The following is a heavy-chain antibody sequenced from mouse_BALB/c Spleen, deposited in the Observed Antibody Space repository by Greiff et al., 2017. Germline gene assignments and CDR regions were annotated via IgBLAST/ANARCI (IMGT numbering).Heavy chain of an antibody. V-gene: IGHV5-17*02. CDR1: GFTFSSFG. CDR3: ARYDYGFDY. CDR2: ISSGSSTI. J-gene: IGHJ2*01. Sequence: EVQVVESGGGLVQPGGSRKLSCAASGFTFSSFGMHWVRQAPEKGLEWVAYISSGSSTIYYADTVKGRFTISRDNPKNTLFLQMTSLRSEDTAMYYCARYDYGFDYWGQGTTLTVSS. D-gene: IGHD2-4*01.